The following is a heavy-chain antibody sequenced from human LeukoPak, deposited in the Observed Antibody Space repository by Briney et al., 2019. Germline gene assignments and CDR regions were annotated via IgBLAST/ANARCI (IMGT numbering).Heavy chain of an antibody. CDR1: GFTFSKHP. D-gene: IGHD3-9*01. Sequence: PGGSLRLSCVASGFTFSKHPMSWVRQAPGNGLELVSAINERGDITKYADSVMRRFTISRDNPNNTLYLQMNSLRAEDTAVYYCARGDDISPGRVLDYWGRGTLVTVSS. CDR3: ARGDDISPGRVLDY. J-gene: IGHJ4*02. V-gene: IGHV3-23*01. CDR2: INERGDIT.